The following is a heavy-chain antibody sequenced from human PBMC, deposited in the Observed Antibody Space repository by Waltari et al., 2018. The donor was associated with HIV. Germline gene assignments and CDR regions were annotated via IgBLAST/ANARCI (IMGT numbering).Heavy chain of an antibody. CDR3: TRDPKDDGHYVFDS. CDR1: GVSFRRHA. V-gene: IGHV3-30-3*01. J-gene: IGHJ4*02. D-gene: IGHD3-3*01. CDR2: ISFNSNFR. Sequence: VHLVESGGGVVQPGGSLRLSCSASGVSFRRHALHWVRQAPGKGLPWVAVISFNSNFRYYSDSVRGRFTISRDNSRDTLYLDMNLLRDEDTAVYYCTRDPKDDGHYVFDSWGQGTLVTVSS.